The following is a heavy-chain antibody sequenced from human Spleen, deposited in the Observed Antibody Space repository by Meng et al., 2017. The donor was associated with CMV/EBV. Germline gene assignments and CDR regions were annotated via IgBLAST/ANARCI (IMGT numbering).Heavy chain of an antibody. Sequence: GESLKISCAASGFIFSSYAMHWVRQAPGKGLEWVAVISHDGSNKYYADSVKGRFTISRDNSKNTLYVQMNSLRAEDTAVYYCAKDHRVPTYYDILTGLGNFYYGMDVWGQGTTVTVSS. V-gene: IGHV3-30-3*01. D-gene: IGHD3-9*01. CDR2: ISHDGSNK. CDR3: AKDHRVPTYYDILTGLGNFYYGMDV. J-gene: IGHJ6*02. CDR1: GFIFSSYA.